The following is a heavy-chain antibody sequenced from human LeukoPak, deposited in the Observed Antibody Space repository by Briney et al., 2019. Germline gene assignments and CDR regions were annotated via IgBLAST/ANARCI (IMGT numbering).Heavy chain of an antibody. J-gene: IGHJ3*02. CDR2: IYYSGST. CDR1: GGSISSYY. Sequence: PSETLSLTCTVSGGSISSYYWSWIRQPPGKGLEWIGYIYYSGSTDYNPSLKSRVAISVDTSKNQFSLKLSSVTAADTAVYYCARGIAAFDIWGQGTMVTVSS. V-gene: IGHV4-59*01. CDR3: ARGIAAFDI.